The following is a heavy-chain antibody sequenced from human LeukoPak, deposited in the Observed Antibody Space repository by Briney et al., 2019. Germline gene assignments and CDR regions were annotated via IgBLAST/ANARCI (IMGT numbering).Heavy chain of an antibody. CDR3: ARVVTAILGVYYYYMDV. CDR2: IAETA. D-gene: IGHD2-21*02. Sequence: GASVKVSCKASGFTFATYTISWVRQAPGQGLEWLGWIAETANYAQKFQGRLTVTTDTSTSTAYMELRSLRSDDTAVYYCARVVTAILGVYYYYMDVWGKGTTVTVSS. J-gene: IGHJ6*03. CDR1: GFTFATYT. V-gene: IGHV1-18*04.